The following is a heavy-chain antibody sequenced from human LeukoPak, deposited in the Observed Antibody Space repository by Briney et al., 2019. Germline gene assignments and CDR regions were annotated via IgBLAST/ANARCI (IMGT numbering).Heavy chain of an antibody. D-gene: IGHD5-24*01. J-gene: IGHJ4*02. V-gene: IGHV3-11*04. CDR2: IISSGSSI. CDR1: GFTFSNYY. CDR3: ARDLKMKYCDF. Sequence: GGSLRLSCAASGFTFSNYYMSWIRQAPGKGLEWVSYIISSGSSIYYGDSVEGRFTISRDNSKNTLYLQMNSLRVEDTAIYYCARDLKMKYCDFWGQGTLVTVSS.